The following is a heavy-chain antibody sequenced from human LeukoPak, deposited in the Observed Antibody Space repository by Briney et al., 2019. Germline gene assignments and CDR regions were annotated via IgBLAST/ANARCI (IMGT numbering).Heavy chain of an antibody. V-gene: IGHV3-23*01. CDR2: ISPSGDIT. D-gene: IGHD6-13*01. J-gene: IGHJ4*02. CDR3: AKDRRQGGQQLVRIDY. CDR1: GFTFSNHG. Sequence: GGSLRLSCAASGFTFSNHGMNWVRQAPGKGLEWVSGISPSGDITYYADSVKGRFTISRDNSKNTLYLQMNSLRAEDTAVYYCAKDRRQGGQQLVRIDYWGQGTLVTVSS.